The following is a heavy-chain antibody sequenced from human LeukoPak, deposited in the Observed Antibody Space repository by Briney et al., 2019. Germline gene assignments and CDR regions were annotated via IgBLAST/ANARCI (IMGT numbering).Heavy chain of an antibody. V-gene: IGHV1-46*01. Sequence: ASVKVSCKASGGTFTSYYMHWVRQAPGQGLEWMGIINPSGGSTSYAQKFQGRVTMTRDTSTSTVYMELSSLRSEDTAVYYCARDLRGYSYYYGMDVWGQGTTVTVSS. CDR2: INPSGGST. J-gene: IGHJ6*02. CDR1: GGTFTSYY. CDR3: ARDLRGYSYYYGMDV. D-gene: IGHD5-12*01.